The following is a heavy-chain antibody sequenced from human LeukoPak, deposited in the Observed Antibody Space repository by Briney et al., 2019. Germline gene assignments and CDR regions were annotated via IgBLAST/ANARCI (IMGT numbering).Heavy chain of an antibody. CDR3: ARGKLELLWFGEPLDY. V-gene: IGHV1-3*03. CDR2: INAGNGNT. Sequence: ASVKVSCKASGYTFTSYGISWVRQAPGQGLEWMGWINAGNGNTKYSQEFQGRVTITRDTSASTAYTELSSLRSEDMAVYYCARGKLELLWFGEPLDYWGQGTLVTVSS. J-gene: IGHJ4*02. D-gene: IGHD3-10*01. CDR1: GYTFTSYG.